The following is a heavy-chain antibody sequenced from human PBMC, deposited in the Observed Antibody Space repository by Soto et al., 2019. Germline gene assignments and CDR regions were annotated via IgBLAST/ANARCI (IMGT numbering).Heavy chain of an antibody. J-gene: IGHJ6*02. D-gene: IGHD2-21*02. CDR2: INHSGTI. Sequence: SETLSLTCAVYGGSFSGYYWTWIRQPPGKGLEVIGEINHSGTINCNPSLKSRLTISLDTSKKHFSLKLSSVTDADTAAYYCARADRTLVTSYSLDVWGQGTTVTVSS. V-gene: IGHV4-34*01. CDR3: ARADRTLVTSYSLDV. CDR1: GGSFSGYY.